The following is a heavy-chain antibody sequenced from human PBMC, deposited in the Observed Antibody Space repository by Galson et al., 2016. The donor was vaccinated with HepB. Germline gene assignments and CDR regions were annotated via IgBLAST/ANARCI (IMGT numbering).Heavy chain of an antibody. CDR2: ISNSNSYI. J-gene: IGHJ6*02. CDR1: GFTFSTYN. D-gene: IGHD2-2*02. V-gene: IGHV3-21*01. CDR3: ARDFGYCSSTSCYKGGLFYYYGMDV. Sequence: SLRLSCAASGFTFSTYNMNWVRQAPGKGLEWVSSISNSNSYIYYTDSVKGRFTISRDNATNSLYLQMNGLRAEDTAVYYCARDFGYCSSTSCYKGGLFYYYGMDVWGQGTTVTFSS.